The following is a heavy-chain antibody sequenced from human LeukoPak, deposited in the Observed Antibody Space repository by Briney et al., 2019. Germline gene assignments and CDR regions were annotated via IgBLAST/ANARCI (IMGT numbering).Heavy chain of an antibody. J-gene: IGHJ4*02. V-gene: IGHV3-21*01. Sequence: GGSLRLSCAASGFTFSSYSMNWVRQAPGKGLEWVSSISSSSSYIYYADSVKGRFTISRDNAKISLYLQMNSLRAEDTAVYYCARDLNGGGGWPFDYWGQGTLVTVSS. CDR1: GFTFSSYS. CDR3: ARDLNGGGGWPFDY. CDR2: ISSSSSYI. D-gene: IGHD6-19*01.